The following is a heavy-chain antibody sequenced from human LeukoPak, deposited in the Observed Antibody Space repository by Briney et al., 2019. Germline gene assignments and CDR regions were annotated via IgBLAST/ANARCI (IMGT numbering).Heavy chain of an antibody. Sequence: GGSLRLSCAASGFTFSSYGMHWVRQAPGKGLEWVAVISYDGSNKYYADSVKGRFTISRGNSKNTLYLQMNSLRAEDTAVYYCAKEVDSGSYYDYWGQGTLVTVSS. CDR1: GFTFSSYG. CDR3: AKEVDSGSYYDY. D-gene: IGHD1-26*01. V-gene: IGHV3-30*18. CDR2: ISYDGSNK. J-gene: IGHJ4*02.